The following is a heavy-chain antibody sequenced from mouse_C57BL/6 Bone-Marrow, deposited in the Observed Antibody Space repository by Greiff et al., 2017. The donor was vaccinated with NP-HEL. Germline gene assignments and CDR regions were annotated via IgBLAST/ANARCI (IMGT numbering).Heavy chain of an antibody. CDR3: ARSPDYYGSSCWDAMDY. J-gene: IGHJ4*01. V-gene: IGHV7-3*01. D-gene: IGHD1-1*01. CDR2: IRNKANGYTT. CDR1: GFTFTDYY. Sequence: EVKLMESGGGLVQPGGSLSLSCAASGFTFTDYYMSWVRQPPGKALEWLGFIRNKANGYTTEYSASVKGRFTISRDNSQSILYLQMNALRAEDSATYYCARSPDYYGSSCWDAMDYWGQGTSVTVSS.